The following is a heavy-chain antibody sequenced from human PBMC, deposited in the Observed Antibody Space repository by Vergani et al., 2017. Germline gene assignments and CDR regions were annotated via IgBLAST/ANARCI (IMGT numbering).Heavy chain of an antibody. CDR3: AGDGVVGIWCGAPVHGWFDP. CDR2: INTNTGNP. Sequence: QVQLVQSGAEVKKPGASVKVSCKASGYTFTSYAMNWVRQAPGQGLEWMGWINTNTGNPTYAQGFTGRFVFSLDTSVSTAYLQIRSLKAEDTAGYYCAGDGVVGIWCGAPVHGWFDPWGQGTLVTVSS. V-gene: IGHV7-4-1*02. CDR1: GYTFTSYA. J-gene: IGHJ5*02. D-gene: IGHD3-10*01.